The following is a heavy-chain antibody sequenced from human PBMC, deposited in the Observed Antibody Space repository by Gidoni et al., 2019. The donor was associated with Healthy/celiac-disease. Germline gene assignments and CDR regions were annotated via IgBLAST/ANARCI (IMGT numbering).Heavy chain of an antibody. CDR1: GGSISSYY. V-gene: IGHV4-59*01. Sequence: QVQLQESGPGLVKPSETLSLTCTVSGGSISSYYWSWIRQPPGKGLEWIGYIYYSGSTNYNPSLKSRVTISVDTSKNQFSLKLSSVTAADTAVYYCARAQVEPYFDYWGQGTLVTVSS. CDR2: IYYSGST. D-gene: IGHD1-1*01. J-gene: IGHJ4*02. CDR3: ARAQVEPYFDY.